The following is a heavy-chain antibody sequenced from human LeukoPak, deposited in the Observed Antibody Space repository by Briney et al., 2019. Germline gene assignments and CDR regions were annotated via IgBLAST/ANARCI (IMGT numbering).Heavy chain of an antibody. CDR2: INPKSGAT. J-gene: IGHJ4*02. CDR3: TIDEWELPGY. D-gene: IGHD1-26*01. Sequence: ASVKVSCKTSGYTFTDYYIHWVRQAPGQGLEWMGWINPKSGATDFAQKFQGRITLTRDMSITTAHMEMNRLTSDDTAVHFCTIDEWELPGYWGQGTRVTVAT. V-gene: IGHV1-2*02. CDR1: GYTFTDYY.